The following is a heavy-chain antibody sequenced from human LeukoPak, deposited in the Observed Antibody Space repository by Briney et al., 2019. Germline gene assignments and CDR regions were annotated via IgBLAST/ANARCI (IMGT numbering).Heavy chain of an antibody. CDR3: ARGRCSSTSCYSDY. D-gene: IGHD2-2*01. CDR2: IYYSGST. V-gene: IGHV4-59*01. Sequence: SETLSLTCTVSGGSISSYYWSWIRQPPGKGLEWIGYIYYSGSTNYNPSLKSRVTISVDTSKNQFSLKLSSVTAADTAVYYCARGRCSSTSCYSDYWGQGTLVTVS. CDR1: GGSISSYY. J-gene: IGHJ4*02.